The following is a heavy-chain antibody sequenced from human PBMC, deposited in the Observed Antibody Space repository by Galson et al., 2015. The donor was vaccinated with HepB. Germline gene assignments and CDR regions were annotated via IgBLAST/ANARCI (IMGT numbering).Heavy chain of an antibody. CDR3: ATRSGASGWYSYFQH. V-gene: IGHV3-23*01. CDR2: MSDNGDNT. D-gene: IGHD6-19*01. J-gene: IGHJ1*01. Sequence: SLRLSCAASGFTFNSYAIMWVRQAPGKGLEWVSGMSDNGDNTFYADSVKGRFTISRDISKNTVYLQMNSLRVEDTAVYYCATRSGASGWYSYFQHWGQGTLVTVSS. CDR1: GFTFNSYA.